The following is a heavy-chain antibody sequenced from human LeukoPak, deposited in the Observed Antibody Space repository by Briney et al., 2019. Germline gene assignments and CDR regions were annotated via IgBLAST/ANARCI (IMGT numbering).Heavy chain of an antibody. Sequence: GGSLRLSCAASGLTFSNYWMDWVRQAPGKGLEWVANIKQDGSEKNYVDSVKGRFIISRDNAKNSLYLLMNTLRADDTAVYYCARDGFGTGSNWGQGTLVTVSS. D-gene: IGHD3-16*01. CDR2: IKQDGSEK. V-gene: IGHV3-7*03. CDR3: ARDGFGTGSN. J-gene: IGHJ4*02. CDR1: GLTFSNYW.